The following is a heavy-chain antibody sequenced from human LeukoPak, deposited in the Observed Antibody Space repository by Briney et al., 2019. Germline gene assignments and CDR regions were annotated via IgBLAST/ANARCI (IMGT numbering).Heavy chain of an antibody. J-gene: IGHJ3*02. V-gene: IGHV4-59*01. Sequence: SETLSLTCAVYGGSFSGYYWSWIRQPPGKGLEWIGYIYYSGSTNYNPSLKSRVTISVDTSKNQFSLKLSSVTAADTAVYYCARFRGVDSLYSGYDYNAFDIWGQGTMVTVSS. CDR3: ARFRGVDSLYSGYDYNAFDI. CDR2: IYYSGST. D-gene: IGHD5-12*01. CDR1: GGSFSGYY.